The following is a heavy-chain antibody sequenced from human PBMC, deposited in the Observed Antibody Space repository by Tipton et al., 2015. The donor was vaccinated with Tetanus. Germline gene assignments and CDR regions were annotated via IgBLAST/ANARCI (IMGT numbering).Heavy chain of an antibody. CDR2: INHSGTT. Sequence: GLVKPSKTLSLTCSVSGGSFSGYLWSWVRQPSGKGLEWIGEINHSGTTNYNPSLKSRVSMAVDTSRKDFSLKLTAVTAADTAVYYRARANYDSSKKGPFDSWGQGSLVIVSS. CDR1: GGSFSGYL. D-gene: IGHD1-7*01. J-gene: IGHJ4*02. CDR3: ARANYDSSKKGPFDS. V-gene: IGHV4-34*01.